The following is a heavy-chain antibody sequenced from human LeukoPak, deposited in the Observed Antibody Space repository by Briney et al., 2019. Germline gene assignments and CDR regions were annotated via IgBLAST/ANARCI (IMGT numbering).Heavy chain of an antibody. D-gene: IGHD5-18*01. Sequence: GGSLRLSCAASGFTFSSYGMHWVRQAPGKGLEWVAVISYDGSNKYYADSVKGRFTISRDNSKNTLYLQMNSLRAEDTAVYYCARGTPAYSYGYQWWFDPWGQGTLVTVSS. CDR3: ARGTPAYSYGYQWWFDP. CDR2: ISYDGSNK. J-gene: IGHJ5*02. V-gene: IGHV3-30*03. CDR1: GFTFSSYG.